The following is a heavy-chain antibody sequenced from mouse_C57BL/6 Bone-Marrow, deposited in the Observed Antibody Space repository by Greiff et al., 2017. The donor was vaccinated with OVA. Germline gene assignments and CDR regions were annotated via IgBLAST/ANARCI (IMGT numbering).Heavy chain of an antibody. CDR3: AREGGWFFYAMDY. Sequence: VQLQQSGAELVMPGASVKLSCKASGYTFTSYWMHWVKQRPGQGLEWIGEIDPSDSYTNYNQKFKGKSTLTVDKSSSTAYMQLSSLTSEYSAVYYCAREGGWFFYAMDYWGQGTSVTVSS. CDR2: IDPSDSYT. J-gene: IGHJ4*01. V-gene: IGHV1-69*01. CDR1: GYTFTSYW. D-gene: IGHD2-3*01.